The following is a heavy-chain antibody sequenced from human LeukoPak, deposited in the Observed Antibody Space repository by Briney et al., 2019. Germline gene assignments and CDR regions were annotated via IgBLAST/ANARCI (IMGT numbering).Heavy chain of an antibody. J-gene: IGHJ4*02. Sequence: ASVKLSCKASGYTFTSYGISWVRQAPGQGLEWMGWISAYNGNTNYAQKLQGRVTMTTDTSTSTAYMELSSLRSEDTAVYYCARGGSIAVAGEGVDYWGQGTLVTVSS. D-gene: IGHD6-19*01. CDR1: GYTFTSYG. V-gene: IGHV1-18*01. CDR2: ISAYNGNT. CDR3: ARGGSIAVAGEGVDY.